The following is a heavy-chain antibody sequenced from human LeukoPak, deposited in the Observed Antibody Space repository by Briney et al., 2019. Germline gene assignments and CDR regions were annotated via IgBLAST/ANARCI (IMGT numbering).Heavy chain of an antibody. Sequence: PGSLCLTPAVSRGSPCSISYYWGWISQPPGEGRGWIGNIYYGGSTYYNPSLTSRVTISVDTSKNQFSLRLSSVTAADTAVYYCARLPGSGYYSYYYYMDVWGEGTTVTVSS. D-gene: IGHD3-3*01. J-gene: IGHJ6*03. CDR1: RGSPCSISYY. CDR2: IYYGGST. CDR3: ARLPGSGYYSYYYYMDV. V-gene: IGHV4-39*01.